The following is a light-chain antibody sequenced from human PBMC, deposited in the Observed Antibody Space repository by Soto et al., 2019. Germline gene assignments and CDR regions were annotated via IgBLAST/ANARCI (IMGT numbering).Light chain of an antibody. V-gene: IGKV3D-15*01. Sequence: EIVMTQSPATLSVSPVERATLSCRASQSISSNLAWYQQKPGQAPRLLIYGESTRATGIPARFSGSGSGTEFTLTISSLQSEDFAVYYCQQSNNWPPWTFGQGTKVEIK. CDR1: QSISSN. J-gene: IGKJ1*01. CDR3: QQSNNWPPWT. CDR2: GES.